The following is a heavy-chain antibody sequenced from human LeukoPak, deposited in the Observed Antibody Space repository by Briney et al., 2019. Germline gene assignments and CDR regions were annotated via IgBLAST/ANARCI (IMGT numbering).Heavy chain of an antibody. CDR1: GFTFSSYS. Sequence: GGSLRLSCAASGFTFSSYSMNWVRQAPGKGLEWVSSISSSSSYIYYADSVKGRFTISRDNATNSLYLQMKSLRAEDTAVYYCAKASHQGDWYFDLWGRGTLVTVSS. CDR2: ISSSSSYI. V-gene: IGHV3-21*01. J-gene: IGHJ2*01. CDR3: AKASHQGDWYFDL.